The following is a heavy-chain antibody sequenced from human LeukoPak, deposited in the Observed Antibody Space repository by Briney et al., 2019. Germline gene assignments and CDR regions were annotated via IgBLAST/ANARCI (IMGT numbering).Heavy chain of an antibody. CDR1: GFTFSSYG. CDR2: IRYDGSNK. D-gene: IGHD5-18*01. CDR3: AKGFTAMAFNWFDP. V-gene: IGHV3-30*02. Sequence: PGGSLRLSCAASGFTFSSYGMHWVRQAPGKGLEWVAFIRYDGSNKYYADSVKGRFTISRDNSKNTLYLQMNSLRAEDTAVYYCAKGFTAMAFNWFDPWGQGTLVTVSS. J-gene: IGHJ5*02.